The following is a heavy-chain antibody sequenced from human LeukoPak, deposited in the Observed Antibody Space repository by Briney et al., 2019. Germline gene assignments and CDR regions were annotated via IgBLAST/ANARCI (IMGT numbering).Heavy chain of an antibody. V-gene: IGHV3-23*01. Sequence: GGSLRLSCAASGFTFSTYAMSWVRRAPGKGLEWVSTVSGSGSSAYYADSVKGRFTISRDNSKNTLYLQMNSLRAEDTAVYYCAKVLTGSQDYWGQGTLVTVSS. CDR2: VSGSGSSA. D-gene: IGHD7-27*01. CDR3: AKVLTGSQDY. CDR1: GFTFSTYA. J-gene: IGHJ4*02.